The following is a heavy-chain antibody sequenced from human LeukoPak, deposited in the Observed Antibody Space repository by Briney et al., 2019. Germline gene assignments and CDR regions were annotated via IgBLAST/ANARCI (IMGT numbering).Heavy chain of an antibody. Sequence: GGSLRPSCAASGSTFSSYAMNWVRQAPGKGLEWVSSVSSSSTNKFYADSVKGRFTISRDDAKNSLYLQMNSLRVEDTAVYYCARENFMATSGTTFDIWGQGTMVSVSS. CDR2: VSSSSTNK. CDR3: ARENFMATSGTTFDI. D-gene: IGHD1-1*01. CDR1: GSTFSSYA. J-gene: IGHJ3*02. V-gene: IGHV3-21*01.